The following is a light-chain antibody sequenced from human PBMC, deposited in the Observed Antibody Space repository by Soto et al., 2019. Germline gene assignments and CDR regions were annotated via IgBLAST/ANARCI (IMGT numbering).Light chain of an antibody. Sequence: EIVLTQSPGTLSLSPGERATLSCRASQSLSSTYLVWYQQRPGQAPRLLIYGASNKATGIPDRFSGSGSGTDFTLSISRLEPEDFAVYYCHHYGGSFPYTFGQGTKLEIK. CDR2: GAS. CDR1: QSLSSTY. CDR3: HHYGGSFPYT. V-gene: IGKV3-20*01. J-gene: IGKJ2*01.